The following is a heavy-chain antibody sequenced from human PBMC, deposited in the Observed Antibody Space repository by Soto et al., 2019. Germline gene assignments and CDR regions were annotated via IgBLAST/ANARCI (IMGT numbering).Heavy chain of an antibody. J-gene: IGHJ4*02. D-gene: IGHD6-13*01. V-gene: IGHV3-30*18. CDR1: GFTFSSYG. CDR2: ISYDGSNK. Sequence: GGSLRLSCAASGFTFSSYGMHWVRQAPGKGLEWVAVISYDGSNKYYADSVKGRFTISRDNSKNTLYLQMNSLRAEDTAVYYCAKGLLKQQLVRLMDYWGQGTLVTVSS. CDR3: AKGLLKQQLVRLMDY.